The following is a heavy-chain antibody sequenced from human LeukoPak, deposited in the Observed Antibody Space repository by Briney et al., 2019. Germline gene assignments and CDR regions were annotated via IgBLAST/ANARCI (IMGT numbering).Heavy chain of an antibody. J-gene: IGHJ6*02. CDR3: ARDPRGYSYGYDGMDV. CDR1: GYTFSSYG. D-gene: IGHD5-18*01. V-gene: IGHV1-46*01. Sequence: ASVKVSCKTSGYTFSSYGITWVRQAPGQGLEWMGIINPSGGSTSYAQKFQGRVTMTRDTSTSTVYMELSSLRSEDTAVYYCARDPRGYSYGYDGMDVWGQGTTVTVSS. CDR2: INPSGGST.